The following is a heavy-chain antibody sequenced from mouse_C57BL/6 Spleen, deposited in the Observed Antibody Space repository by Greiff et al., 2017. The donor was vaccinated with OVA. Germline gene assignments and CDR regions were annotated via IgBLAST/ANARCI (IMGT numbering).Heavy chain of an antibody. Sequence: VHVKQSGPVLARPGASVKMSCKTSGYTFTSYWMHWVKQRPGQGLEWIGAIYPGNSDTSYNQKFKGKAKLTAVTSASTAYMELSSLTNEDSAVYYCTKRIYYGNYDAMDYWGQGTSVTVSS. D-gene: IGHD2-1*01. CDR3: TKRIYYGNYDAMDY. V-gene: IGHV1-5*01. J-gene: IGHJ4*01. CDR2: IYPGNSDT. CDR1: GYTFTSYW.